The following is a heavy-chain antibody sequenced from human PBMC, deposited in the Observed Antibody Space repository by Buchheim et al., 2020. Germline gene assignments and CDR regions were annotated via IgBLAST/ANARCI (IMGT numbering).Heavy chain of an antibody. J-gene: IGHJ5*02. V-gene: IGHV4-39*01. CDR3: ARSRGYYYDTSGHDWFDT. CDR1: GVSISSSSDY. Sequence: QLQLQEAGPGLVMPSETLSLTCTVSGVSISSSSDYWTWIRQPPGKGLEWIGNIYYSGNTYYKPSLRSRVTVSVDTSKNQLSLQVFSVTAADTAVYYCARSRGYYYDTSGHDWFDTWGQGIL. D-gene: IGHD3-22*01. CDR2: IYYSGNT.